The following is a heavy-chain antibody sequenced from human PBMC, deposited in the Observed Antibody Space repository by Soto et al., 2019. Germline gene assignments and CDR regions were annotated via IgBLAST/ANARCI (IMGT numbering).Heavy chain of an antibody. D-gene: IGHD3-10*01. CDR1: GWSSSAYY. V-gene: IGHV4-34*02. Sequence: QVQIEQWGAGLLKPSETLSLTCAVYGWSSSAYYWSWIRQPPGKGLEWIGQISHSGATDYNASHKSRVCISGDTSKNQFSLILTSVTAADTAVYYCARQKNSWFYGMDVWGQGTTVTVSS. J-gene: IGHJ6*02. CDR3: ARQKNSWFYGMDV. CDR2: ISHSGAT.